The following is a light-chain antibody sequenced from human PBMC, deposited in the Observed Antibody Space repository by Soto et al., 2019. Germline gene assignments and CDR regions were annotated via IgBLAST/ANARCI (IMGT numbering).Light chain of an antibody. CDR2: KVS. J-gene: IGKJ2*01. Sequence: DVVMTQSPLSLPVTPGQPASISCSSSQSLVYNDGNTYLSWFQQRPGQSPRRLIYKVSNWESGVPDRFSGSGSGTDFTLKISRVGGEDVGVYYCMQGIHWPFTFGQGTKLEIK. CDR3: MQGIHWPFT. V-gene: IGKV2D-30*01. CDR1: QSLVYNDGNTY.